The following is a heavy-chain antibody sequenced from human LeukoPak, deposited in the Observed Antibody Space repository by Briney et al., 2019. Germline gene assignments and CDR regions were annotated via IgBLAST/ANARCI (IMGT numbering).Heavy chain of an antibody. V-gene: IGHV3-23*01. CDR1: GFTFSSYA. J-gene: IGHJ4*02. Sequence: PGGSLRLSCAAAGFTFSSYAMSWVRQAPGKGLEWVSAISGSGGSTYYADSVKGRFTISRDNPKNTLYLQMNSLRAKDTAVYYCATHLITMVRGVITLYYFDYWGQGTLVTVSS. CDR2: ISGSGGST. D-gene: IGHD3-10*01. CDR3: ATHLITMVRGVITLYYFDY.